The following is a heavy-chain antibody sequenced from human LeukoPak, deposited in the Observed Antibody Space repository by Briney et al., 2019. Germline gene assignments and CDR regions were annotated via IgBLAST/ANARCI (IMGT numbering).Heavy chain of an antibody. J-gene: IGHJ4*02. CDR3: VTDQTGRHPYFFDY. CDR1: GFNFSTYW. CDR2: IKEYGSEI. D-gene: IGHD3-10*01. V-gene: IGHV3-7*01. Sequence: GGPLRLSCTASGFNFSTYWMTGLRQVPGKGLEGVANIKEYGSEIFYVDAVKGRFSISRDNAKTSLYLQMHSLSVADTGLYYCVTDQTGRHPYFFDYWGQGTLVTVSS.